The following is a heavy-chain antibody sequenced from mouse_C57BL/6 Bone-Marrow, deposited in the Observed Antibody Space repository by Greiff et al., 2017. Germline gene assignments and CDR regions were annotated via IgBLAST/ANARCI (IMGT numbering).Heavy chain of an antibody. Sequence: EVQLPQSGAELVKPGASVKLSCAASGFNLKDYSMHWVTQRTEQGLEWIGRIDPEDGETKYAPKFQGKATITADTSSNTAYLQLSSLTTEDTAVYYGASRLRVQDYALDYGGRGTSVTVSA. D-gene: IGHD2-14*01. CDR2: IDPEDGET. J-gene: IGHJ4*01. CDR3: ASRLRVQDYALDY. CDR1: GFNLKDYS. V-gene: IGHV14-2*01.